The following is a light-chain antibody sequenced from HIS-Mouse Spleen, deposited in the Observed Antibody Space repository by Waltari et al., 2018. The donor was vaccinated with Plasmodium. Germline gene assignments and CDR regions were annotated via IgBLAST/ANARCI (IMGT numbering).Light chain of an antibody. Sequence: QSALTQPASVSGSTGQSITISCTGTSSDVGSYNLVSGYQQHPGKAPKLMIYEGSKRPSGVSNRLSGSKAGKPAALTISGRQAEDEADYYCFSYAGRSTCVSGGWTMLTVL. CDR1: SSDVGSYNL. CDR2: EGS. CDR3: FSYAGRSTCV. V-gene: IGLV2-23*01. J-gene: IGLJ3*02.